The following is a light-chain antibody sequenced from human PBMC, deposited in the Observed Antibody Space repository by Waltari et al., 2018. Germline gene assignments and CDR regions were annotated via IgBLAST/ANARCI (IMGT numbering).Light chain of an antibody. CDR1: QYVSTN. CDR3: QQYNNWPPIT. Sequence: TVMTQAPATLSVFPGERATLSCRASQYVSTNLAWYQQKPGQSPRLLIYSASARATGVPARFGGSGSGTQFTLTINSVQSEDVALYYCQQYNNWPPITFGQGTQVQIK. CDR2: SAS. J-gene: IGKJ5*01. V-gene: IGKV3-15*01.